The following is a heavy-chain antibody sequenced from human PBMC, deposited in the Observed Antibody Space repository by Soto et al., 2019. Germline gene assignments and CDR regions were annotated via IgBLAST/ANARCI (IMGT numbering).Heavy chain of an antibody. CDR1: GYTFTSYY. CDR2: INPSGGST. CDR3: AAEVAWAPRRGHYDSSGYSLYGDAFDI. D-gene: IGHD3-22*01. J-gene: IGHJ3*02. V-gene: IGHV1-46*01. Sequence: ASVKVSCKASGYTFTSYYMHWVRQAPGQGLEWMGIINPSGGSTSYAQKFQGRVTITRDMSTSTAYMELSSLRSEDTAVYYCAAEVAWAPRRGHYDSSGYSLYGDAFDIWGQGTMVTVSS.